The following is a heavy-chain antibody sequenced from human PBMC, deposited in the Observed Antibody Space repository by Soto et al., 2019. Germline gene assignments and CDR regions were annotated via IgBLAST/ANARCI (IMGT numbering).Heavy chain of an antibody. CDR2: ISANSGNT. Sequence: ELQLLESGGGFVQPGSSLRLSCTASGFGLSTYAISWVRQAPGKGLEWVAVISANSGNTDYADSVQGRFTISRDKSENTVFLQMNRLIAEDTAVYYCALPSCGGDGYSTFDYWGQGTLVAVSS. CDR1: GFGLSTYA. D-gene: IGHD2-21*02. CDR3: ALPSCGGDGYSTFDY. J-gene: IGHJ4*02. V-gene: IGHV3-23*01.